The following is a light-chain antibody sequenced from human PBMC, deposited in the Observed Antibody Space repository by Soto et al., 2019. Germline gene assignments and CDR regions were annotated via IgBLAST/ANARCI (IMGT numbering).Light chain of an antibody. CDR3: LQPKTYPWT. J-gene: IGKJ1*01. CDR1: QDISNY. CDR2: TAS. V-gene: IGKV1-17*03. Sequence: DIQMTQSPSAMSASVGDRVTITCRATQDISNYLAWFQQKPGKVPQRLIYTASTLQGGVPSRFSGSGSGTEFTLTISSLQPEDFATYYCLQPKTYPWTFGPGTNVEVK.